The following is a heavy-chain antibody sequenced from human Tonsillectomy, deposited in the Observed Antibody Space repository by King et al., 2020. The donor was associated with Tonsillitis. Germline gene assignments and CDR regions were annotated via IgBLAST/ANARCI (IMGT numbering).Heavy chain of an antibody. CDR3: ARARTYDTSGYPDVGAFDI. CDR2: IYTSVIT. J-gene: IGHJ3*02. Sequence: VQLQESGPGLVKPSETLSLTCTVSGGSISNYSWSWIRQPAGKGLEWIGRIYTSVITTYNPSLRGRVTMSQHTSKNQFSLRLSSVTAADTALYYCARARTYDTSGYPDVGAFDIWGQGTMVTVSS. CDR1: GGSISNYS. D-gene: IGHD3-22*01. V-gene: IGHV4-4*07.